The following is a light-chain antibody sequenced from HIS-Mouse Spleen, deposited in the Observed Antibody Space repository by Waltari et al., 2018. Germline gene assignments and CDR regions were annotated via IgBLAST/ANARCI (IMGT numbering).Light chain of an antibody. CDR1: NIGSKS. V-gene: IGLV3-21*03. CDR3: QVWDSSSDHVV. CDR2: DDG. J-gene: IGLJ2*01. Sequence: SYVLTQPPSVSVAPGKTARITWRGNNIGSKSVHWYQQEPGQAPVLVVYDDGDRPSGIREGVSGSNSGNPATLTISRGEAGDEADYCCQVWDSSSDHVVFGGGTKLTVL.